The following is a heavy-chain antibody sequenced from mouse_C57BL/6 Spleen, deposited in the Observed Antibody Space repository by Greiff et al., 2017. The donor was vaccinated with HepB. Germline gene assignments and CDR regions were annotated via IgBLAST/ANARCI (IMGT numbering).Heavy chain of an antibody. D-gene: IGHD2-1*01. CDR1: GYSFTGYY. CDR3: ARYNGNYWYFDV. CDR2: INPSTGGT. Sequence: VHVKQSGPELVKPGASVKISCKASGYSFTGYYMHWVKQSSEKSLEWIGEINPSTGGTSYNQKFKGKATLTVDKSSSTAYMQLKSLTSEDSAVYYCARYNGNYWYFDVWGTGTTVTVSS. V-gene: IGHV1-43*01. J-gene: IGHJ1*03.